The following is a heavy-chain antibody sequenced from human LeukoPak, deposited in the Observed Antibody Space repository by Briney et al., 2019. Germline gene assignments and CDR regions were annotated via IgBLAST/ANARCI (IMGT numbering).Heavy chain of an antibody. CDR2: ISDDGSNK. Sequence: GGSLRLSCAASGFTFSTYRMHWVRQAPGKGLEWVAVISDDGSNKYYADSVKGRFTISRDNSKNTLYLQMNSLRAEDTAVYYCARSAYYYDSRGYHNYYHYGMDVWGQGTTVTVSS. CDR1: GFTFSTYR. CDR3: ARSAYYYDSRGYHNYYHYGMDV. J-gene: IGHJ6*02. V-gene: IGHV3-30*03. D-gene: IGHD3-22*01.